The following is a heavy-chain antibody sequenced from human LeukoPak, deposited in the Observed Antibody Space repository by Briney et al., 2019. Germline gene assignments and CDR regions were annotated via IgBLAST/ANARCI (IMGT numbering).Heavy chain of an antibody. CDR2: IYHSGST. CDR1: GYSISSGNY. V-gene: IGHV4-38-2*02. CDR3: ARENGAHDYGDFGVTEIDY. J-gene: IGHJ4*02. Sequence: SETLSLTCTVSGYSISSGNYWDWIRQPPGKGLEWIGSIYHSGSTYYNPSLKSRVTISVDTSKNQFSLKLSSVTAADTAVYYCARENGAHDYGDFGVTEIDYWGQGTLVTVSS. D-gene: IGHD4-17*01.